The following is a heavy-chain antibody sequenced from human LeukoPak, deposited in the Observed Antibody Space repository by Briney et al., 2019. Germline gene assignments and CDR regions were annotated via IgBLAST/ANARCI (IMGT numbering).Heavy chain of an antibody. CDR2: INSDGSST. D-gene: IGHD4-23*01. J-gene: IGHJ4*02. Sequence: GGSLRLSCAASGFTFSNYWMHWVRQALGKGLVWVSRINSDGSSTGYADSVKGRFTISRDNAKNTLYMQMNSLRAEDTAVYYCARRHDYGGNFPLDYWGQGTLVTVSS. V-gene: IGHV3-74*01. CDR3: ARRHDYGGNFPLDY. CDR1: GFTFSNYW.